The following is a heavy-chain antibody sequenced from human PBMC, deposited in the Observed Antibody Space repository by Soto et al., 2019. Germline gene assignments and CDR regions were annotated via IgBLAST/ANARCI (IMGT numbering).Heavy chain of an antibody. Sequence: KGLEWVSLIQSGGPTYYADSVKGRFTISRDTSENTLHLQMDSLRAEDTAVYYCAFFFQAEDGIRDVGSVSEFLRNRSSDL. CDR3: AFFFQAEDGIRDVGSVSEFLRNRSSDL. CDR2: IQSGGPT. J-gene: IGHJ2*01. V-gene: IGHV3-66*01. D-gene: IGHD1-1*01.